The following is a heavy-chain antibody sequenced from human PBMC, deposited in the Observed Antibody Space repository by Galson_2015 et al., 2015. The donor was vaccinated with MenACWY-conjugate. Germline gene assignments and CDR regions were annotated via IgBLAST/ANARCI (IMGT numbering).Heavy chain of an antibody. V-gene: IGHV3-30*18. J-gene: IGHJ6*02. Sequence: SLRLSCAASGFTFSTYGMHWVRQAPGKGLEWVAVTSYDGDNEYYADSVKGRFTISRDNSKNTLYLQMNSLRAEDTAVYYCAKIRSAVYSSSWYYYYGMDVWGQGTTVTVSS. D-gene: IGHD6-13*01. CDR1: GFTFSTYG. CDR3: AKIRSAVYSSSWYYYYGMDV. CDR2: TSYDGDNE.